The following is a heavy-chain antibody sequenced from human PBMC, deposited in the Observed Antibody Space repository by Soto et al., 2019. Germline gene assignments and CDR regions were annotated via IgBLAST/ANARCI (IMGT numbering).Heavy chain of an antibody. Sequence: QVTLKESGPVLVKPTETLTLRCTVSGLSITDSEMGVSWIRQPPGQPREWLAHIDSSGEKSYRTFLKSRLAIYKDTSKSQIVLTMTNMDPADTATYYCARRHLAVAVSPWFDPWGQGIPVTVSS. CDR3: ARRHLAVAVSPWFDP. J-gene: IGHJ5*02. D-gene: IGHD6-19*01. V-gene: IGHV2-26*01. CDR2: IDSSGEK. CDR1: GLSITDSEMG.